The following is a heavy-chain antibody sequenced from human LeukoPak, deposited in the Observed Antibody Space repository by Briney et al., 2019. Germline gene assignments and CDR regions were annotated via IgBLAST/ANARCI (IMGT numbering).Heavy chain of an antibody. CDR2: IKQDGSEK. V-gene: IGHV3-7*01. J-gene: IGHJ4*02. CDR1: GFTFSSHW. CDR3: VQRGSGSYRPIDY. D-gene: IGHD3-10*01. Sequence: GGSLRLSCAASGFTFSSHWMSWVRQAPGKGLEWVANIKQDGSEKYYVDSVKGRFTISRDNAKNSLYLQMNSLRAEDTAVYYCVQRGSGSYRPIDYWGQGTLVTVSS.